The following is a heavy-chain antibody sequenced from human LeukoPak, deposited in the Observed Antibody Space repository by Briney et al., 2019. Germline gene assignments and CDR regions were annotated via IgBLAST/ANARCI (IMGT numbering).Heavy chain of an antibody. V-gene: IGHV1-18*01. J-gene: IGHJ6*02. D-gene: IGHD4-17*01. Sequence: ASVKVSYKASGYTFTSYGISWVRQAPGQGLEWMGWISAYNGNTNYAQKLQGRVTMTTDTSTSTAYMELRNLRSDDTAVYYCARFNGDYVRKDYYYYYGMDVWGQGTTVTVSS. CDR1: GYTFTSYG. CDR2: ISAYNGNT. CDR3: ARFNGDYVRKDYYYYYGMDV.